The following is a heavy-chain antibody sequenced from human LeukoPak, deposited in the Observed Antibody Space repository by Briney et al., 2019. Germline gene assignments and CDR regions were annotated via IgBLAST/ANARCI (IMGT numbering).Heavy chain of an antibody. Sequence: SETLSLTCTVSGGSISSYYWNWIRQPPGKGLEWIGYIYYSGSTNYNPSLKSRVTISVDTSKNQFSLKLSSVTAADTAVYYCARRLSSGWYHWYFELWGRGTLVTVSS. CDR2: IYYSGST. V-gene: IGHV4-59*08. D-gene: IGHD6-19*01. CDR1: GGSISSYY. J-gene: IGHJ2*01. CDR3: ARRLSSGWYHWYFEL.